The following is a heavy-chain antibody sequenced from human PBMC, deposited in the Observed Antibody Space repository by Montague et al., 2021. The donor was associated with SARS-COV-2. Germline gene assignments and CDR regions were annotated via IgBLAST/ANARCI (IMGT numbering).Heavy chain of an antibody. CDR1: GFTFRSYS. CDR3: ARSLPNSAGYSIDS. CDR2: ISTGRRSYI. V-gene: IGHV3-21*01. J-gene: IGHJ4*02. Sequence: SLRLSCAASGFTFRSYSLTRVRQAPGKGLAWVSSISTGRRSYIWYRESVKGRFTISRDNAKNSLYLQMNSLRDEDTAVSYCARSLPNSAGYSIDSWGQGTLVTVSS. D-gene: IGHD3-22*01.